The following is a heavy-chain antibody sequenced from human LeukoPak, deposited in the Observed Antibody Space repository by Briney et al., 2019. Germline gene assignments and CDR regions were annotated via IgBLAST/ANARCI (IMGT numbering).Heavy chain of an antibody. CDR3: ARGRSGGDWFDS. CDR1: GGSISTYY. J-gene: IGHJ5*01. D-gene: IGHD3-10*01. V-gene: IGHV4-59*01. CDR2: NHYTGST. Sequence: PSETLSLTCTVFGGSISTYYWTWIRQPPGKGLEWIGYNHYTGSTNHNPSLKRRVTMSVDTSKNQFSLKLSSVTAADTAVYYCARGRSGGDWFDSWGQGTLVTVSS.